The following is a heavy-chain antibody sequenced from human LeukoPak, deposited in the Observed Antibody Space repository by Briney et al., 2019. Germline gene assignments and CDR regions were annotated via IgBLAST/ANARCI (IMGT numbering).Heavy chain of an antibody. J-gene: IGHJ6*03. CDR1: GGSVSSGSYY. CDR2: IYYTGST. CDR3: ARGKQLVLGYYYYYMDV. Sequence: PSETLSLTCTVSGGSVSSGSYYWSWIRQPPGKGLEWIGYIYYTGSTNYNPSLKSRVTISVDRSKNQFSLKLRSVTAADTAVYYCARGKQLVLGYYYYYMDVWGKGTTVTVSS. D-gene: IGHD6-13*01. V-gene: IGHV4-61*01.